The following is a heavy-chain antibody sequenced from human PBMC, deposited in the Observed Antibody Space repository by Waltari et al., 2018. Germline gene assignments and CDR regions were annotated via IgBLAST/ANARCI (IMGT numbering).Heavy chain of an antibody. V-gene: IGHV3-53*01. J-gene: IGHJ4*02. D-gene: IGHD3-9*01. CDR1: GIFATSIE. CDR2: GLDGGTI. CDR3: ARTDWYSFGS. Sequence: EVQLVESGGRLIQPGGSLRLSCAPSGIFATSIEVAWVRQAPGKGLEWVSYGLDGGTIYYADSVKGRFTISRDVSKNVVHLQMNSLRAEDTAIYYCARTDWYSFGSWGQGTLVTVSS.